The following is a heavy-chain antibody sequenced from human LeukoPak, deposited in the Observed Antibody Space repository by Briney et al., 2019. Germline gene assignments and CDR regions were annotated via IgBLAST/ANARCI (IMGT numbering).Heavy chain of an antibody. CDR3: AKGDSSSLDY. Sequence: PGGSLRLSCAASGFTFSTYEMNWVRQAPGKGLEWVSYISSSGSTIYYADSVKGRFTISRDNAKNSLYLQMNSLRAEDTAVYYCAKGDSSSLDYWGQGTLVTVSS. CDR1: GFTFSTYE. D-gene: IGHD6-13*01. V-gene: IGHV3-48*03. CDR2: ISSSGSTI. J-gene: IGHJ4*02.